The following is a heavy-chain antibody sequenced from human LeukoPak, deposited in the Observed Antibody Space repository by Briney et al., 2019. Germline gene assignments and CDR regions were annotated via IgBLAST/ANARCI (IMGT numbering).Heavy chain of an antibody. CDR3: ARDRFGIAARPFDY. Sequence: GTLRLSCAASGFTFSSCWMSWVRQAPGKGLERVANIRQDGSEKYYVDSVNGRFTISRDNAKNSLYLQMNSLRAEDTAVYHCARDRFGIAARPFDYWGQGTLVTVSS. V-gene: IGHV3-7*01. J-gene: IGHJ4*02. CDR2: IRQDGSEK. CDR1: GFTFSSCW. D-gene: IGHD6-6*01.